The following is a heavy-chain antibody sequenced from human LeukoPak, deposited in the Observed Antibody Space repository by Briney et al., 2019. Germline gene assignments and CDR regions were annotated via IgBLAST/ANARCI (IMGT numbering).Heavy chain of an antibody. J-gene: IGHJ4*02. V-gene: IGHV4-59*01. CDR3: ARDYVWGSYRYFDY. CDR1: GGSISNYY. Sequence: SETLSLTCTVSGGSISNYYWSWLRQPPGKGLEWIGSIFYSGSTNYNPSLKSRVTISVDTSKNHFSLKLSSVTAADTAVYYWARDYVWGSYRYFDYWGQGALVTVSS. CDR2: IFYSGST. D-gene: IGHD3-16*02.